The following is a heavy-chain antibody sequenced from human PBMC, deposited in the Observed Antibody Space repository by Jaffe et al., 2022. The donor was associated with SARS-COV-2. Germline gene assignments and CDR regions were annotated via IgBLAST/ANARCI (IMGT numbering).Heavy chain of an antibody. CDR1: GFTFGDYA. V-gene: IGHV3-49*05. CDR2: IRSKAYGGTT. CDR3: TREYYSSSWYGGHSNFDY. D-gene: IGHD6-13*01. Sequence: EVQLVESGGGLVKPGRSLRLSCTASGFTFGDYAMSWFRQAPGKGLEWVGFIRSKAYGGTTEYAASVKGRFTISRDDSKSIAYLQMNSLKTEDTAVYYCTREYYSSSWYGGHSNFDYWGQGTLVTVSS. J-gene: IGHJ4*02.